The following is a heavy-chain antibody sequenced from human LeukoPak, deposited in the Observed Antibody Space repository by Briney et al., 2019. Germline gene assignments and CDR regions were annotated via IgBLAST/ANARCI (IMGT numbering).Heavy chain of an antibody. CDR2: ISGSGGST. V-gene: IGHV3-23*01. J-gene: IGHJ4*02. CDR3: AKYRAGSDPNNCFDY. Sequence: PGGSLRLSCAASAFTFSSYAMSWVRQAPGKGLEWVSAISGSGGSTYYADSVKDRFTVSRDNSKNTLYLQMNSLRAEDTAVYHCAKYRAGSDPNNCFDYWGQGTLVTVSS. CDR1: AFTFSSYA. D-gene: IGHD3-10*01.